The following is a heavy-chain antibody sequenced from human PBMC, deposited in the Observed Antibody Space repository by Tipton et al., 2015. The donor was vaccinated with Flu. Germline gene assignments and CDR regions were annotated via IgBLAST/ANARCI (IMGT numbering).Heavy chain of an antibody. Sequence: TLSLTCAVYGGSFSGYQWSWIRQPPGKGLEWIGEINQSGSTNYSPSLKSRVTISVDTSKNQFSLKLSSVTAADTAVYYCARVPARTARLRIRVGGYFDYWGQGTLVTVSS. V-gene: IGHV4-34*01. CDR3: ARVPARTARLRIRVGGYFDY. CDR1: GGSFSGYQ. D-gene: IGHD6-6*01. CDR2: INQSGST. J-gene: IGHJ4*02.